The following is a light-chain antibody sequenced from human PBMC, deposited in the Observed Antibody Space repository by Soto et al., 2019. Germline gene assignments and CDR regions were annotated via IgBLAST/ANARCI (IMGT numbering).Light chain of an antibody. V-gene: IGKV3-20*01. Sequence: EIVFTQSPGTLSLSPWEIATLSCRASQSVSSSYLAMYQQKPVQAPRLLIYGASSRATGIPDRFSGSGSGTDFTLTISRLEPEDFAVYYCQQYDSSPITFGHGTRLEIK. CDR3: QQYDSSPIT. CDR2: GAS. J-gene: IGKJ5*01. CDR1: QSVSSSY.